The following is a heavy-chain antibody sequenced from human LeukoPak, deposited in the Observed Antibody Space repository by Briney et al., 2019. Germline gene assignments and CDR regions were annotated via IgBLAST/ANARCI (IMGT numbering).Heavy chain of an antibody. Sequence: SVKVSCKASGGTFSSYAISWVRQAPGQGLEWMGRIIPILGIANYAQKFQGRVTITADKSTSTAYMELSSLRSEDTAVYYCARERVIVVADGAFDIWGQGTMVTVSS. D-gene: IGHD2-21*01. CDR2: IIPILGIA. CDR1: GGTFSSYA. V-gene: IGHV1-69*04. J-gene: IGHJ3*02. CDR3: ARERVIVVADGAFDI.